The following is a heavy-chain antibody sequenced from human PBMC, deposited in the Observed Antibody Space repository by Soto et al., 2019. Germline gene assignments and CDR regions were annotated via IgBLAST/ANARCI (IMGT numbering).Heavy chain of an antibody. J-gene: IGHJ3*02. V-gene: IGHV1-8*01. CDR3: ARVRDYIWGSYRSDAFDI. D-gene: IGHD3-16*02. Sequence: ASVKVSCKASGYTFTSYDINWVRQATGQGLEWMGWMNPNSGNTGYAQKFQGRVTMTRNTSISTAYMELSSLRSEDTAVYYCARVRDYIWGSYRSDAFDIWGQGTMVTVS. CDR2: MNPNSGNT. CDR1: GYTFTSYD.